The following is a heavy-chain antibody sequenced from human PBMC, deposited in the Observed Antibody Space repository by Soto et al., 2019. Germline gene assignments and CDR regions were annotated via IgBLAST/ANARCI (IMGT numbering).Heavy chain of an antibody. D-gene: IGHD4-17*01. Sequence: QVQLVQSGAEVKKPGASVKVSCKASGYTFTSYDINWVRQATGQGLEWMGWMNPNRGNTGYAQKFKGRVPMTRKTSISTSYIELSTQRSEDMAVYFCARDQSPLDHGDYVSTNWFEHWGQGTLVTLSP. J-gene: IGHJ5*02. CDR2: MNPNRGNT. V-gene: IGHV1-8*01. CDR3: ARDQSPLDHGDYVSTNWFEH. CDR1: GYTFTSYD.